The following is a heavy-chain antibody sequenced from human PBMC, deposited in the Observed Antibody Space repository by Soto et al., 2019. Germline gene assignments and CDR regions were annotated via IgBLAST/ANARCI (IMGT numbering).Heavy chain of an antibody. CDR3: ARLNSGYDFCFDY. J-gene: IGHJ4*02. V-gene: IGHV4-59*04. D-gene: IGHD5-12*01. CDR2: IYHSGST. CDR1: GGSISSYY. Sequence: PSETLSLTCTVSGGSISSYYWSWIRQPPGKGLEWIGYIYHSGSTYYNPSLKSRVTISVDSSKNQFSLMLSSVTAADTAVYYCARLNSGYDFCFDYWGQGTLVTVSS.